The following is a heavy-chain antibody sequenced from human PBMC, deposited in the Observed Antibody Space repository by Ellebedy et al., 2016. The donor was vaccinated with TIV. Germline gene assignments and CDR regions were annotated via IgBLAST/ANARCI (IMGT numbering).Heavy chain of an antibody. V-gene: IGHV3-48*04. Sequence: GESLKISXAASGFTFSSYSMNWVRQAPGKGLEWVSYISSSSSTIYYADSVKGRFTISRDNAKNSLYLQMNSLRAEDTAVYYCASGGMTFDYWGQGTLVTVSS. J-gene: IGHJ4*02. D-gene: IGHD1-26*01. CDR3: ASGGMTFDY. CDR2: ISSSSSTI. CDR1: GFTFSSYS.